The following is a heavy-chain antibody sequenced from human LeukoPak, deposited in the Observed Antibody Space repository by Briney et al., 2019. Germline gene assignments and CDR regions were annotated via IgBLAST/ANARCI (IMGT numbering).Heavy chain of an antibody. Sequence: SETLSLTCTVSGGSISSGDYYWSWIRQPPGKGLEWIGYIYYSGSTYYNPSLKSRVTISVDTSKNQFSLKLSSVTAADTAVYYCARGGKDYDSSGYYPDYWGQGTLVTVSS. CDR2: IYYSGST. J-gene: IGHJ4*02. V-gene: IGHV4-30-4*01. CDR3: ARGGKDYDSSGYYPDY. D-gene: IGHD3-22*01. CDR1: GGSISSGDYY.